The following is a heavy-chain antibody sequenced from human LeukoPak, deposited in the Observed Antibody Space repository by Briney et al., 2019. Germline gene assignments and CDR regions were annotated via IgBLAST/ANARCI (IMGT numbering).Heavy chain of an antibody. CDR1: GFTFSSYA. V-gene: IGHV3-30-3*01. J-gene: IGHJ4*02. D-gene: IGHD3-22*01. CDR3: ARDLMSSGYYCDY. CDR2: ISYDGSNK. Sequence: GGSLRLSCAASGFTFSSYAMHWVRQAPVKGLEWVAVISYDGSNKYYADSVKGRFTISRDNSKNTLYLQMNSLRAEDTAVYYCARDLMSSGYYCDYWGQGTLVSVSS.